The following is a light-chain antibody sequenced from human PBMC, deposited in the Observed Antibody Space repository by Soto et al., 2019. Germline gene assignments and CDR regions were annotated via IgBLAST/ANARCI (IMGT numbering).Light chain of an antibody. CDR3: SSFTGPTTLDV. CDR2: RND. V-gene: IGLV1-47*01. J-gene: IGLJ1*01. Sequence: QSVLTQPPSASATPGQRVTISCSGSSSNIGTNYVYWYQHLPGTAPKLLIYRNDQRPSGVPDRFSGSKSGNTAFLTISGLQPEDEADYYCSSFTGPTTLDVFGTGTKLTVL. CDR1: SSNIGTNY.